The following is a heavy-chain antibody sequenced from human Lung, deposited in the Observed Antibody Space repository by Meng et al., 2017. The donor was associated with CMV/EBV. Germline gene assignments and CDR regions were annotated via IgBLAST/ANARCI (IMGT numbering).Heavy chain of an antibody. CDR2: FDPRGDST. V-gene: IGHV1-46*02. CDR1: GYQFKFSR. D-gene: IGHD4-11*01. J-gene: IGHJ4*02. Sequence: SCTTSGYQFKFSRMHWVRQAPGQGPEWMGIFDPRGDSTSYAWKFQGRLTLTEDRSTTTMYMELRSLRSEDTAVYYCARDNSHWSKDFWGQGTLVTVSS. CDR3: ARDNSHWSKDF.